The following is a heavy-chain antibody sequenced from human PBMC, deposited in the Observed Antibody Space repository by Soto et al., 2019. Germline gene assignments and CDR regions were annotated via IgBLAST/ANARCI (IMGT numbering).Heavy chain of an antibody. J-gene: IGHJ4*02. Sequence: EVQLVESGGGLVKPGGSLRLSCAAAGFTFSSYSMNWVRQAPGKGLEWVSSISSSSSYIYYADSVKGRFTISRDNAKNSLYLQKNSLRAEDTAVYYCARIRYSGYDWDYWGQGTLVTVSS. D-gene: IGHD5-12*01. CDR3: ARIRYSGYDWDY. CDR1: GFTFSSYS. CDR2: ISSSSSYI. V-gene: IGHV3-21*01.